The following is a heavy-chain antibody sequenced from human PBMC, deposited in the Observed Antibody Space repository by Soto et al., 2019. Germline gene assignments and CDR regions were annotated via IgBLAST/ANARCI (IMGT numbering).Heavy chain of an antibody. V-gene: IGHV1-8*01. Sequence: ASVKVSCKASGYTFTSYDINWIRQATGQGLEWMGWMNPNSGKTGYAQKFQGRVTMTRNTSISTAYMELSSLRSEDTAVYYCERGDGSYYYYGMDVWGQGTTVTVSS. D-gene: IGHD2-2*03. CDR1: GYTFTSYD. CDR3: ERGDGSYYYYGMDV. J-gene: IGHJ6*02. CDR2: MNPNSGKT.